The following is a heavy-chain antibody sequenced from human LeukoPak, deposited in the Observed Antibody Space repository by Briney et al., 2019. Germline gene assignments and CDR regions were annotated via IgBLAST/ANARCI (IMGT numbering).Heavy chain of an antibody. D-gene: IGHD3-9*01. CDR2: IRYDGNNK. V-gene: IGHV3-30*02. Sequence: GGSLRLSCGAPGFTFSSYGMHWVRQAPGKGLEWVAFIRYDGNNKLYADSVKGRFTISRDNSKNTLYLHINSLRAEDTAVYYCARGRYDILTGPLYYCYYYMDVWGKGTTVTISS. CDR1: GFTFSSYG. J-gene: IGHJ6*03. CDR3: ARGRYDILTGPLYYCYYYMDV.